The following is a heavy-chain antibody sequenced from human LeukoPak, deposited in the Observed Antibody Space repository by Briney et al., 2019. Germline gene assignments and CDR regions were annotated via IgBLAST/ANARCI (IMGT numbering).Heavy chain of an antibody. D-gene: IGHD1-1*01. CDR3: ARDVHIYGNAFGV. V-gene: IGHV4-38-2*02. Sequence: PSETLSLTCTVSGYSISSGYYWGWIRQSPAKWLEWIGSIYHSGSTYYNPSLKNRITISVDTSTNQFSLKLISVTASDTAMYYCARDVHIYGNAFGVWGQGTMATVSS. CDR1: GYSISSGYY. CDR2: IYHSGST. J-gene: IGHJ3*01.